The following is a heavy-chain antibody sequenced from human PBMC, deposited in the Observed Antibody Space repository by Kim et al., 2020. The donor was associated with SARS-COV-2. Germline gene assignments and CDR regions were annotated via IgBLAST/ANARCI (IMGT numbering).Heavy chain of an antibody. Sequence: TYYADSVKGRFTIARDNSKNTLYLQMNSLRAEDTAVYYCASRGVMGGMDVWGQGTTVTVSS. J-gene: IGHJ6*02. V-gene: IGHV3-23*01. CDR3: ASRGVMGGMDV. D-gene: IGHD3-10*01. CDR2: T.